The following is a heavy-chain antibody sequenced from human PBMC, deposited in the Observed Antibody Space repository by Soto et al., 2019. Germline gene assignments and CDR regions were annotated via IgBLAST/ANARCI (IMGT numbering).Heavy chain of an antibody. CDR2: ISYDGSNK. Sequence: GGSLRLSCAASGFTFSSYGMHWVRQAPGKGLEWVAVISYDGSNKYYADSVKGRFTISRDNSKNTLYLQMNSLRAEDTAVYYCAKGGSYYEYYYYGMDVWGQGTTVTVSS. V-gene: IGHV3-30*18. D-gene: IGHD1-26*01. J-gene: IGHJ6*02. CDR3: AKGGSYYEYYYYGMDV. CDR1: GFTFSSYG.